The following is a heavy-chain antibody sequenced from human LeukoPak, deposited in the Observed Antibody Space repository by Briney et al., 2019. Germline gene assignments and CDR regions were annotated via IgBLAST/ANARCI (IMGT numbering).Heavy chain of an antibody. CDR2: ISYDGSNK. Sequence: GGSLRLSCVASGFTFSSYAMHWVRQAPGKGLEWVALISYDGSNKYYADSVKGRFTISRDNSKNTLYLQMNSLRAEDTAVYYCARPEDSSGYPTCFDYWGQGTLVTVSS. V-gene: IGHV3-30-3*01. J-gene: IGHJ4*02. CDR3: ARPEDSSGYPTCFDY. CDR1: GFTFSSYA. D-gene: IGHD3-22*01.